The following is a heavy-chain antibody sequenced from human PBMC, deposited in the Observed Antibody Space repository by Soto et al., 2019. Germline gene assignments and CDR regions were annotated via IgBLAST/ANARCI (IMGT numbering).Heavy chain of an antibody. Sequence: QITLKESGPTLVKPTQTLTLTCTFSGFSLSTSGVGVGCIRQPPGKALAGLALIYWDEDKRYSPSLKSRLTLTKDTSKNQVDLTMTNMDPGETATYYCAHRPPDSRSGTGYFDYWGQGTLVTVSS. J-gene: IGHJ4*02. D-gene: IGHD6-6*01. CDR3: AHRPPDSRSGTGYFDY. CDR1: GFSLSTSGVG. V-gene: IGHV2-5*02. CDR2: IYWDEDK.